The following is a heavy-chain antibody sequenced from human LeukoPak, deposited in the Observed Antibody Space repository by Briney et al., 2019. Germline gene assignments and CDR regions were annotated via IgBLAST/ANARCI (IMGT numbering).Heavy chain of an antibody. J-gene: IGHJ6*03. V-gene: IGHV1-8*01. CDR1: GYTFTSYD. CDR3: ARQGAPGYSSGWLLRSYYYYYYYMDV. Sequence: EASVKVSCKASGYTFTSYDINWVRQATGQGLEWMGWMNPNSGNTGYAQKFQGRVTMTRNTSISTAYMELSSLRSEDTAVYYCARQGAPGYSSGWLLRSYYYYYYYMDVWGKGTTVTVSS. CDR2: MNPNSGNT. D-gene: IGHD6-19*01.